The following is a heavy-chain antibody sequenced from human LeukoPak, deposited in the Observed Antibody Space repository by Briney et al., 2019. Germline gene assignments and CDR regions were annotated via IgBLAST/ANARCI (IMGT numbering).Heavy chain of an antibody. CDR1: GFGFREKW. CDR3: TTDPRD. CDR2: IKSKRDGGAR. J-gene: IGHJ4*02. Sequence: GGSLLLSCATSGFGFREKWMSWVRQAPGKGLERLGRIKSKRDGGARDYAPHVRGRFTISRDDSENTLYLVITGLKTEDTGVYYCTTDPRDWGQGTAVIVYS. V-gene: IGHV3-15*01.